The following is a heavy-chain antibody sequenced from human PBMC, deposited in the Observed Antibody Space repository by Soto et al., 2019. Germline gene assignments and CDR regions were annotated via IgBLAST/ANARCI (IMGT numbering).Heavy chain of an antibody. D-gene: IGHD1-26*01. CDR2: INSDGSST. CDR3: AREGIVGATNDAFDI. Sequence: GGSLRLSCAASGFTFSSYWMHWVRQAPGKGLVWVSRINSDGSSTSYADSVKGRFTISRDNAKNTLYLQMNSLRAEDTAVYYCAREGIVGATNDAFDIWGQGTMVTVSS. V-gene: IGHV3-74*01. CDR1: GFTFSSYW. J-gene: IGHJ3*02.